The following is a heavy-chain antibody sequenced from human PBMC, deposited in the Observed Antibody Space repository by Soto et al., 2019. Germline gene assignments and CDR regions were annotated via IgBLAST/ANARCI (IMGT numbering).Heavy chain of an antibody. Sequence: QVHLVESGGGVVQPGRSLRLSCAASGFTFSMFGMHWVRQAPGKGLEWVATAYYNGHIKYYSDSVRGRFTISRDNSTNMLYLQMNSLGAEDTAFYYCARDPPSTLGSFDIWGRGTKVTVSS. J-gene: IGHJ3*02. V-gene: IGHV3-33*01. CDR2: AYYNGHIK. CDR3: ARDPPSTLGSFDI. D-gene: IGHD3-16*01. CDR1: GFTFSMFG.